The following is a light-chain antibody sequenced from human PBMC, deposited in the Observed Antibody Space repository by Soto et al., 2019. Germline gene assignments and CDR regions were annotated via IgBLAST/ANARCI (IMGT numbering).Light chain of an antibody. CDR2: NND. V-gene: IGLV1-47*02. CDR1: GSNIGPNY. CDR3: AAWDDSLSGRV. Sequence: QLVLTQPPSASGTPGQRVTTSCSGSGSNIGPNYVYWFQQFPGTAPKLLIYNNDQRPSGVPDRFSGSKSGTSASLGISGLRSEDEADYYCAAWDDSLSGRVFGGGTKLTVL. J-gene: IGLJ3*02.